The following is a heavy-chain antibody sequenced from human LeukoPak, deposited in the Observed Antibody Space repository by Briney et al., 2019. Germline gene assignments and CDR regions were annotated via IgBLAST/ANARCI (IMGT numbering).Heavy chain of an antibody. D-gene: IGHD3-10*02. V-gene: IGHV3-30*03. CDR3: ARDPKWLLCFDY. CDR2: ISYDGSNK. J-gene: IGHJ4*02. Sequence: PGGSLRLSCAASGFTFSSYGMHWVRQAPGKGLEWVAVISYDGSNKYYAESVKGRFTISRDNSKNTLYLQMNSLRPEDTAVYYCARDPKWLLCFDYWGQGTLVTVSS. CDR1: GFTFSSYG.